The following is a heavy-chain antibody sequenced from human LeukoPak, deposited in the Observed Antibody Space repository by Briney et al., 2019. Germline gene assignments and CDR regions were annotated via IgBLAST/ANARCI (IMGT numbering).Heavy chain of an antibody. CDR1: GGSISSYY. Sequence: SETLSLTCTVSGGSISSYYWNWIRQPPGKGLDWIGSINNYTPSLKSRVTISVDTSKNQFSLMLSAVTAADAAIYYGAGNSSGWYDYSYQYKDVWGKGTMVTVSS. D-gene: IGHD6-19*01. J-gene: IGHJ6*03. CDR3: AGNSSGWYDYSYQYKDV. V-gene: IGHV4-59*01. CDR2: IN.